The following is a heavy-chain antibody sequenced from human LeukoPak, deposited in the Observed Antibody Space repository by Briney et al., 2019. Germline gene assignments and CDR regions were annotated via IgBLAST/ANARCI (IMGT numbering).Heavy chain of an antibody. D-gene: IGHD3-3*01. CDR1: GGSISSSSYY. CDR2: IYYSGST. CDR3: ARGPLRSGYYRPNWFDP. J-gene: IGHJ5*02. Sequence: SETLSLTCTVSGGSISSSSYYWGWIRQPPGKRLEWIGSIYYSGSTYYNPSLKSRVTISVDTSKNQFSLKLTSVTAADTAVYNCARGPLRSGYYRPNWFDPWGQGTLVTVSS. V-gene: IGHV4-39*07.